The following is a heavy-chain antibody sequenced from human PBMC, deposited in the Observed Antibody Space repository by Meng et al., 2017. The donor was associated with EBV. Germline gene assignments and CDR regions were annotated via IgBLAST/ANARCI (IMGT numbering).Heavy chain of an antibody. V-gene: IGHV3-30*01. D-gene: IGHD6-13*01. CDR1: GVTLSFYA. CDR3: ASTGYSSSWHQGGY. Sequence: GRRWDCGGGGGQAGCSLRISWAPFGVTLSFYAIHCVRQAPGQGLEWVAVISYDGSNKYYADSVKGRFTISRDNSKNTLYLQMNSLRAEDTAVYYCASTGYSSSWHQGGYWGQGTLVTVSS. J-gene: IGHJ4*02. CDR2: ISYDGSNK.